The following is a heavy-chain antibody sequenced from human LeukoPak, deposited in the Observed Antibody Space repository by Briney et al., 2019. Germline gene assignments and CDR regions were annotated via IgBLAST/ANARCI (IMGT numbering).Heavy chain of an antibody. CDR2: ISGSGGST. D-gene: IGHD6-19*01. CDR3: AKDPSANFDY. V-gene: IGHV3-23*01. Sequence: GGSLRLSCAASGFIFRTNSMYWVRQAPGKGLEWVSAISGSGGSTYYADSVKGRFTISRDNSKNTLYLQMNSLRAEDTAVYYCAKDPSANFDYWGQGTLVTVSS. CDR1: GFIFRTNS. J-gene: IGHJ4*02.